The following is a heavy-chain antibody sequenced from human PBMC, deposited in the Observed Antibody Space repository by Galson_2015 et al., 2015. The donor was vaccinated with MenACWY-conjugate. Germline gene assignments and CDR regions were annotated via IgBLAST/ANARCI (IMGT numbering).Heavy chain of an antibody. CDR3: ARHPPGGRGMDV. J-gene: IGHJ6*02. V-gene: IGHV5-51*01. Sequence: QSGAEVKKPGESLTISCKGSGYSFTNYWIGWVRQMPGKGLEWMGLIDPSNSNIRYSPPFQGQVPISADKSISNAYLQWSSLKASDTAMYYCARHPPGGRGMDVWGQGTTVTVSS. CDR1: GYSFTNYW. D-gene: IGHD1-26*01. CDR2: IDPSNSNI.